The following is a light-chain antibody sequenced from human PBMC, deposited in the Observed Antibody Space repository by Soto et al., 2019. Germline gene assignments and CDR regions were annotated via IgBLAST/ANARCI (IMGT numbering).Light chain of an antibody. CDR3: QQYGSSPYT. CDR2: CAS. CDR1: QSVSSGY. J-gene: IGKJ2*01. V-gene: IGKV3-20*01. Sequence: EIVLTQSPGTLYLSPGERATLSCRASQSVSSGYLAWYQQKPGRAPRLLLFCASTRTTGIPDRFSSSGSGTDFTLTISRLEPEDFAVYSCQQYGSSPYTFGQGTKLEI.